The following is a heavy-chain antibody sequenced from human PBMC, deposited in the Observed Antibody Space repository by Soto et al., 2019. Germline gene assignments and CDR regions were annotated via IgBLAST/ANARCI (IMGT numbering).Heavy chain of an antibody. CDR1: GGTFSGYA. Sequence: SVKGSWKAAGGTFSGYAISWVRQAPGQGLEWMGGIIPIFGTANYAQKFQGRVTITADKSTSTAYMELSSLRSEDTAVYYCARGRKRGIVVVVAALWFDYWAREPSSPS. V-gene: IGHV1-69*06. D-gene: IGHD2-15*01. CDR3: ARGRKRGIVVVVAALWFDY. CDR2: IIPIFGTA. J-gene: IGHJ4*02.